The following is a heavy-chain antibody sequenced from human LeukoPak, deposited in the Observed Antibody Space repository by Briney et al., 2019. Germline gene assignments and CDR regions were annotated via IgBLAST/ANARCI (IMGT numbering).Heavy chain of an antibody. CDR2: LYHSGTT. D-gene: IGHD6-19*01. Sequence: SETLSLTCTFSGASINTFHWSWIRQPPGKGLEWIGSLYHSGTTNYNPSLQRRVTTSVDASKNEFSLRLNSVTAADTAIYYCATTQRWLAFDYWGQGILVTVSS. CDR1: GASINTFH. V-gene: IGHV4-59*01. J-gene: IGHJ4*02. CDR3: ATTQRWLAFDY.